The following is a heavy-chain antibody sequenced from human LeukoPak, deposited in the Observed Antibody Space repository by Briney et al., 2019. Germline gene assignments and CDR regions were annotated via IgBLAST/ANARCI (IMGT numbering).Heavy chain of an antibody. Sequence: GASVKVSCKASGYTFTGYYMHWVRQAPGQGLEWMGWINPNSGGANYAQKFQGRVTMTRDTSISTAYMELSSLRSEDTAVYYCARTPVYCSSTSCYQRFDPWGQGTLVTVSS. CDR3: ARTPVYCSSTSCYQRFDP. V-gene: IGHV1-2*02. D-gene: IGHD2-2*01. CDR1: GYTFTGYY. CDR2: INPNSGGA. J-gene: IGHJ5*02.